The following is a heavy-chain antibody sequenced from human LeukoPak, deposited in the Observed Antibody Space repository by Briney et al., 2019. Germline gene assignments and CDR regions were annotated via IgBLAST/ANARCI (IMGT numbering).Heavy chain of an antibody. Sequence: PGRSLRLSCAASGFTFSSYSMNWVRQAPGKGLEWVSSISSSSSYIYYADSVKGRFTISRDNAKNSLYLQMNSLRAEDTAVNYCARIPGITIFGVVPFDYWGQGTLVTVSS. V-gene: IGHV3-21*01. CDR1: GFTFSSYS. J-gene: IGHJ4*02. D-gene: IGHD3-3*01. CDR2: ISSSSSYI. CDR3: ARIPGITIFGVVPFDY.